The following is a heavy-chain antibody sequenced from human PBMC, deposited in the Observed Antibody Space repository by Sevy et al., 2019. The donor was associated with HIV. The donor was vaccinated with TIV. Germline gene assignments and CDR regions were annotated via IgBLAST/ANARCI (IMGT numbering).Heavy chain of an antibody. V-gene: IGHV1-18*01. Sequence: ASVKVSCKASGYTFTSYGISWVRQAPGQGLEWMGWISAYNGNTNYAQKLQGRVTMTTDTSTGTAYMELRSLRSDDTAVYYCARAKAAAGGGYYYMDVWGKGTTVTVSS. CDR2: ISAYNGNT. CDR1: GYTFTSYG. J-gene: IGHJ6*03. CDR3: ARAKAAAGGGYYYMDV. D-gene: IGHD6-13*01.